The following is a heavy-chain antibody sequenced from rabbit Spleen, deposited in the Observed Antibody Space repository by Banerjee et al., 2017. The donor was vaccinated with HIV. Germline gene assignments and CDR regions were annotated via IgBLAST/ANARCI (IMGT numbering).Heavy chain of an antibody. D-gene: IGHD2-1*01. CDR1: GFSFSSSYW. V-gene: IGHV1S45*01. CDR3: ARGSATMTMVITGFYLNL. CDR2: IYTGSSGST. J-gene: IGHJ4*01. Sequence: QEQLEESGGGLVKPEGSLTLTCTASGFSFSSSYWICWVRQAPGKGLECIACIYTGSSGSTYYANWAKGRFTISKTSSTTVTLQMTSLTVADTATYFCARGSATMTMVITGFYLNLWGPGTLVTV.